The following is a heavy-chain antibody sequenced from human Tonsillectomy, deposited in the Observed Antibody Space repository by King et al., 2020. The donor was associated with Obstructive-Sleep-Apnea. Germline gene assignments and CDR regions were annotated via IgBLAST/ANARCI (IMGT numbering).Heavy chain of an antibody. CDR2: IWYDGSNK. V-gene: IGHV3-33*01. J-gene: IGHJ4*02. Sequence: VQLVESGGGVVQPGRSLRLSCPASGFTFSSYGMHWVRQAPGKGLEWVAVIWYDGSNKYYADSVKGRFTISRDNSKNTLYLQMNSLRAEDTAVYYCARNYDSSGPPSYWGQGTLVTVSS. CDR1: GFTFSSYG. CDR3: ARNYDSSGPPSY. D-gene: IGHD3-22*01.